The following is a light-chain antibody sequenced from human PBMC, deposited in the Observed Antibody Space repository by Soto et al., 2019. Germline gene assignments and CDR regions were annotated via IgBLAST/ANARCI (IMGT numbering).Light chain of an antibody. CDR3: QQASSFPIT. Sequence: DIQRRRFISKVCKCVGDGNIVTCRASLTLPSWLPWYPQVPGKAPKLLIYDASILQTAVPSRFSGIGSGTDFTLTINIQQPEDFAADYCQQASSFPITVGQGTRLDI. CDR2: DAS. CDR1: LTLPSW. V-gene: IGKV1-12*01. J-gene: IGKJ5*01.